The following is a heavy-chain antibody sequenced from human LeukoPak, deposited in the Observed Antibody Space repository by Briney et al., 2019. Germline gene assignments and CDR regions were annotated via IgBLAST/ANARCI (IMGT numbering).Heavy chain of an antibody. V-gene: IGHV3-15*01. D-gene: IGHD3-16*01. CDR3: NIYYYDHVWGPSH. CDR1: GFTFSNAW. CDR2: INIKRDGGTS. J-gene: IGHJ4*02. Sequence: GGSLRLSCEASGFTFSNAWMSWVRQPPGKGLEWVGRINIKRDGGTSDYAAPVNGRFTISRDDSKNTVYLQMNSLKTDDIAVYYCNIYYYDHVWGPSHWGQGTLVTVSS.